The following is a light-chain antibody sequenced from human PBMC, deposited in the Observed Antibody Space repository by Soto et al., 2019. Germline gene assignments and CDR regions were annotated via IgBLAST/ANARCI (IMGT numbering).Light chain of an antibody. J-gene: IGLJ2*01. CDR1: SSNIGAGYD. CDR2: GNS. Sequence: QSALTQPPSVSGASGQRVTISCTGSSSNIGAGYDVHWYQQLPGTAPKLLIYGNSNRPSGVPDRFSRAKSGTSASLAITRLQAEDEADYYCQSYDSSLSGSRVFGGGTKLTVL. V-gene: IGLV1-40*01. CDR3: QSYDSSLSGSRV.